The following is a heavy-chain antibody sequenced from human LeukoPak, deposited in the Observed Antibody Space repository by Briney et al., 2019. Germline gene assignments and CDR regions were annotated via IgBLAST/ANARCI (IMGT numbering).Heavy chain of an antibody. V-gene: IGHV1-18*01. J-gene: IGHJ4*02. D-gene: IGHD6-13*01. Sequence: ASVKVSCKASGYTFTNYAMNWVRQAPGQGLEWMGWISAYNGNTNYAQKLQGRVTMTTDTSTSTAYMELRSLRSDDTAVYYCARSPSWYPLFDYWGQGTLVTVSS. CDR3: ARSPSWYPLFDY. CDR1: GYTFTNYA. CDR2: ISAYNGNT.